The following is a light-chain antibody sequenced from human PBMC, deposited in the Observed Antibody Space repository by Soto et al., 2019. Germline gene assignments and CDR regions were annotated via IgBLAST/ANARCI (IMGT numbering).Light chain of an antibody. J-gene: IGKJ5*01. Sequence: DIQMTQSPSSLSASVGDRLTITCRASQSISSYLNWYQQRPGKAPKLLIYAASSLQSGVPSRFSGSGSGTDFTLTISSLQPEDFATYYCQQSYSTLGTFGQGTRLEIK. CDR1: QSISSY. V-gene: IGKV1-39*01. CDR3: QQSYSTLGT. CDR2: AAS.